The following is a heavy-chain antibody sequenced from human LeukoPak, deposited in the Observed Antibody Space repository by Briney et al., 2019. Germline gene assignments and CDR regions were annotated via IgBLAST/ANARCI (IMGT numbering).Heavy chain of an antibody. D-gene: IGHD6-13*01. J-gene: IGHJ4*02. Sequence: GASVKVSCKASGGTFSSYAISWVRQAPGQGLEWMGGIIPIFGTANYAQKFQGRVTITADESTSAAYMELSSLRSEDTAVYYCARVPYSSSWCFDYWGQGTLVTVSS. CDR3: ARVPYSSSWCFDY. CDR1: GGTFSSYA. V-gene: IGHV1-69*13. CDR2: IIPIFGTA.